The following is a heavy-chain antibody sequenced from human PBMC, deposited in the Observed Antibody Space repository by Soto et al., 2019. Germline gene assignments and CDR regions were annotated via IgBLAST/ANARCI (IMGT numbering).Heavy chain of an antibody. V-gene: IGHV3-23*01. D-gene: IGHD5-12*01. CDR2: ISGSGGST. CDR3: AKGSGYDSRSSYYYYGMDV. J-gene: IGHJ6*02. CDR1: GFTFSSYA. Sequence: GGSLSLACAASGFTFSSYAMSWVRQAPGKGLEWVSAISGSGGSTYYADSVKGRFTISRDNSKNTLYLQMNSLRAEDTAVYYCAKGSGYDSRSSYYYYGMDVWGQGTTVTVSS.